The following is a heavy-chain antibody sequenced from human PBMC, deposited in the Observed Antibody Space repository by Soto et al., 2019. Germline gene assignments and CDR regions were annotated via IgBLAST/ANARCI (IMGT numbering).Heavy chain of an antibody. D-gene: IGHD1-26*01. J-gene: IGHJ4*02. CDR1: GGSVSSSSYY. CDR2: IYYTGST. CDR3: AGRRAGDYYFDY. Sequence: SETLSLTCTVSGGSVSSSSYYWGWIRQPPGKGLEWIGTIYYTGSTSYSPSLKSRVTISVDTSKTQFSLNLKSVTAADTAVYYCAGRRAGDYYFDYWGQGTLVTVSS. V-gene: IGHV4-39*01.